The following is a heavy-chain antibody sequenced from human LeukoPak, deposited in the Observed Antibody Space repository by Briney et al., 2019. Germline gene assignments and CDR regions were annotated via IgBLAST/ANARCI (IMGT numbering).Heavy chain of an antibody. CDR3: GAAYSGSSPFDY. Sequence: PGGSLRLSCAASGFTFSTFEMNWVRQAPGKGLEWISYISSSGSTIYYADSVKGRLTISRDNAKNSLYLQMNSLRAEDTAVYYCGAAYSGSSPFDYWGQGTLVTVSS. D-gene: IGHD1-26*01. CDR2: ISSSGSTI. V-gene: IGHV3-48*03. J-gene: IGHJ4*02. CDR1: GFTFSTFE.